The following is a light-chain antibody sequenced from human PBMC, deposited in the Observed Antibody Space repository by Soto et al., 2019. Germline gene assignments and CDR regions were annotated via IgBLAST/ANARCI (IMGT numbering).Light chain of an antibody. CDR2: GAS. Sequence: EIVMTQSPATLSVSPGERATLSCRASQSVSSNLAWYQQKPGQAPRLLIYGASNRATGIPARFSGSGSGAEFTLTISSLQSEDFAVYYCQQYSDWPTFGGGTKVDIK. CDR1: QSVSSN. CDR3: QQYSDWPT. V-gene: IGKV3D-15*01. J-gene: IGKJ4*01.